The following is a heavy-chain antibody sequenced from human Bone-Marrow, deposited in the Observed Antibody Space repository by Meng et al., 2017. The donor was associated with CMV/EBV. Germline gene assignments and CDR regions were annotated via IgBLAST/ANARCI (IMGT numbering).Heavy chain of an antibody. CDR3: ARDLSSTAGGSYYYGMDV. CDR1: GGTFSSYA. D-gene: IGHD2-2*01. J-gene: IGHJ6*02. CDR2: IIPIFGTA. Sequence: SVKVSCKASGGTFSSYAISWVRQAPGQGLEWMGGIIPIFGTANYAQKFQGRVTITADKSTSTAYMELSSLRSEDTAVYYCARDLSSTAGGSYYYGMDVWGQGTTVTVSS. V-gene: IGHV1-69*06.